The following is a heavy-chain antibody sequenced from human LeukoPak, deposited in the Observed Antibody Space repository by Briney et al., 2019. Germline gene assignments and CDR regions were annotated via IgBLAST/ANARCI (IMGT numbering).Heavy chain of an antibody. CDR1: GFTFSSNW. Sequence: GGSLRLSCAASGFTFSSNWMNWVRQAPGKGLEWVANIKQDGSEKYYVDSVKGRFTISRDNAKNSLFLQMNSLRAEDTAVYYCATSQGSWPDYFDYWGQGTLVTVSS. J-gene: IGHJ4*02. V-gene: IGHV3-7*01. CDR2: IKQDGSEK. CDR3: ATSQGSWPDYFDY. D-gene: IGHD6-13*01.